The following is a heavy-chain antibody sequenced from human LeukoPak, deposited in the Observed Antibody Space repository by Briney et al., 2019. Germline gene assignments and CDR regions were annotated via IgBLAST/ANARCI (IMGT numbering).Heavy chain of an antibody. CDR2: TNPHNGNT. J-gene: IGHJ1*01. CDR1: GYNFASFG. V-gene: IGHV1-18*01. CDR3: ARASPKALWSGYPFQH. Sequence: ASVKVSCKASGYNFASFGVSWVRQAPGQGLEWMGWTNPHNGNTNYVQKLQGRITMTADTSTSTAYMELSSLRSEDTAVYYCARASPKALWSGYPFQHWGQGTLVTVSP. D-gene: IGHD3-3*01.